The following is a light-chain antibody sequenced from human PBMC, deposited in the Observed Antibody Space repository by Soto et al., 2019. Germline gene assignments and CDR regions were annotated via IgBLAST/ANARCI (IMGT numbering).Light chain of an antibody. CDR2: EVT. V-gene: IGLV2-8*01. Sequence: QSVLTQPPSASGSPGQSVTISCTGTSSDVGGYNYVSWYQQHPGKAPKLMIYEVTKRPSGVPDRFSGSKYGNTASLTVSGLLAEDEADYNCSSHAGIINVVFGGGTKLTVL. J-gene: IGLJ3*02. CDR3: SSHAGIINVV. CDR1: SSDVGGYNY.